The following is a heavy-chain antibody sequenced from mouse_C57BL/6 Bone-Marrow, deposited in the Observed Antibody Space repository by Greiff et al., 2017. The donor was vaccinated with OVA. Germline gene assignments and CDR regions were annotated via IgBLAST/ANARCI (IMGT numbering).Heavy chain of an antibody. Sequence: QVQLQQSGAELARPGTSVKMSCKASGYTFTSYTMHWVNQRPGQGLEWIGYINPSSGYTKYNQKFKDKATLTADKSSSSAYMQLSSLTSKDSAVYYCARKRSYYYGVAGYYFDYWGQGTTLTVSS. J-gene: IGHJ2*01. D-gene: IGHD1-1*01. CDR1: GYTFTSYT. CDR3: ARKRSYYYGVAGYYFDY. CDR2: INPSSGYT. V-gene: IGHV1-4*01.